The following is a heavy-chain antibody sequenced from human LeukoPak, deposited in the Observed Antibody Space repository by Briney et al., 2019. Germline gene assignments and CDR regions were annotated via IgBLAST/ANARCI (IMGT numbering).Heavy chain of an antibody. Sequence: GGSLRLSCAASGLTLSNYWMHWVRQVPGKGLVWVSRINSDGSSTTYADSVKGRFTISRDNAKNSLYLQMNSLRAEDTALYYCVKGRWFGELLSWGQGTLVSVSS. CDR2: INSDGSST. CDR1: GLTLSNYW. D-gene: IGHD3-10*01. V-gene: IGHV3-74*01. CDR3: VKGRWFGELLS. J-gene: IGHJ5*02.